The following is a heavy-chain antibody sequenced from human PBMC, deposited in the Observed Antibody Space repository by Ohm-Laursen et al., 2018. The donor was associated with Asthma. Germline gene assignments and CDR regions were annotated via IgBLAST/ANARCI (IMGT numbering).Heavy chain of an antibody. CDR1: GFTFSSYG. CDR3: ARDHGCSSTSCYTGVYYYGMDV. D-gene: IGHD2-2*02. J-gene: IGHJ6*02. Sequence: SLRLSCSASGFTFSSYGMHWVRQAPGKGLEWVAVIWYDGSNKYYADSVKGRFTISRDNSKNTLYLQMNSLRAEDTAVYYCARDHGCSSTSCYTGVYYYGMDVWGQGTTVTASS. CDR2: IWYDGSNK. V-gene: IGHV3-33*01.